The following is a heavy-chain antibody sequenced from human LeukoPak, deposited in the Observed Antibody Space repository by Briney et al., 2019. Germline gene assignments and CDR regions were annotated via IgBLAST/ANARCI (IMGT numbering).Heavy chain of an antibody. CDR2: IIPIFGTA. CDR3: ARVRVGVATTWGYYYYYMDV. J-gene: IGHJ6*03. D-gene: IGHD5-12*01. CDR1: GGTFSSYA. V-gene: IGHV1-69*05. Sequence: GASVKVSCKASGGTFSSYAISWVRQAPGQGLEWMGGIIPIFGTANYAQKFQGRVTITTDESTSTAYMELSSLRSEDTAVYYCARVRVGVATTWGYYYYYMDVWGKGTTVTVSS.